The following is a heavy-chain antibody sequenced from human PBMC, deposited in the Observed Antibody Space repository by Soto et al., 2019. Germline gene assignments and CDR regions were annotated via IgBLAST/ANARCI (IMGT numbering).Heavy chain of an antibody. J-gene: IGHJ4*02. CDR1: GYTLTELS. V-gene: IGHV1-24*01. D-gene: IGHD3-16*02. CDR3: ATDRKITFGGVIVSYYFDY. Sequence: ASVKVSCKVSGYTLTELSMHWVRQAPGKGLEWMGGFDPEDGETIYAQKFQGRVTMTEDTSTDTAYMELSSLRSEDTAVYYCATDRKITFGGVIVSYYFDYWGQGTLVTVSS. CDR2: FDPEDGET.